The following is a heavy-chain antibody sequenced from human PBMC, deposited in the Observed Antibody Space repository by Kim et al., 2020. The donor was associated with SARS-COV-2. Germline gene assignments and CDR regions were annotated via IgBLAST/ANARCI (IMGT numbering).Heavy chain of an antibody. D-gene: IGHD2-15*01. CDR3: AEMGYCSGGSCYGPT. J-gene: IGHJ5*02. V-gene: IGHV3-23*01. Sequence: DAVKGRLTISRDNAKNTLYLQMNSLRAEDTAVYYCAEMGYCSGGSCYGPTWGQGTLVTVSS.